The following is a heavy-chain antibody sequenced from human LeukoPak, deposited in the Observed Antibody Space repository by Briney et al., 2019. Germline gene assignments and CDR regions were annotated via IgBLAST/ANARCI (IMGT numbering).Heavy chain of an antibody. Sequence: PGGSLRLSCAASGFTFSSYGMHWVRQAPGKGLEWVAVIWYDGSNKYYADSVKGRFTISRDNSKNTLYLQMNSLRAEDTALYYCAKEYYCGSGRYYNFGLDYWGQGTLVTVSS. V-gene: IGHV3-33*06. CDR3: AKEYYCGSGRYYNFGLDY. J-gene: IGHJ4*02. D-gene: IGHD3-10*01. CDR2: IWYDGSNK. CDR1: GFTFSSYG.